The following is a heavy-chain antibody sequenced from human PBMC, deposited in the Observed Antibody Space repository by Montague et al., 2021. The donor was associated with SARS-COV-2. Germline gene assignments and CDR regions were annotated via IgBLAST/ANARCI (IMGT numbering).Heavy chain of an antibody. CDR2: IYYSGST. CDR3: ARDGPLRFEILIGPRHYDDDMDV. CDR1: GGSISSSSYY. V-gene: IGHV4-39*07. Sequence: SETLSLTCTVSGGSISSSSYYWGWIRQPPGKGLEWIGSIYYSGSTYYNPSLKSRVTISVDTSKNQFSLKLSSVTAADTAVYYCARDGPLRFEILIGPRHYDDDMDVWGQGTTVTVSS. J-gene: IGHJ6*02. D-gene: IGHD3-9*01.